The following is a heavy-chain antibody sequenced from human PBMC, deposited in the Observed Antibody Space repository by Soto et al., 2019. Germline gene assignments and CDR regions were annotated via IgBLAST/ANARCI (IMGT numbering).Heavy chain of an antibody. CDR3: ARAVFRFDP. CDR2: ISGGSSNI. D-gene: IGHD1-20*01. Sequence: GGSLRLSCAASGFSFINYALSLVRQAPGKGLEWVSCISGGSSNIYYADSVKGRFTISRDNAKNSLYLQMNSLRAEDTAVYYCARAVFRFDPWGQGTLVTVSS. CDR1: GFSFINYA. J-gene: IGHJ5*02. V-gene: IGHV3-21*01.